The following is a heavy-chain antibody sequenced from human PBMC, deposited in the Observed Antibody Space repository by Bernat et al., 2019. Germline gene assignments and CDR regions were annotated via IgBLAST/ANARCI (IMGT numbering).Heavy chain of an antibody. CDR2: ISAYNGNT. CDR1: GYTFTSYG. D-gene: IGHD6-13*01. V-gene: IGHV1-18*04. CDR3: AREGIAAAGTTSDYYYYYGMDV. J-gene: IGHJ6*02. Sequence: QVQLVQSGAEVKKPGASVKVSCKASGYTFTSYGISWVRQAPGQGLEWMGWISAYNGNTNYAQKLQGRVTMTTDTSTSTAYMELRSLRSDDTAVYYCAREGIAAAGTTSDYYYYYGMDVWGQGTTVTVSS.